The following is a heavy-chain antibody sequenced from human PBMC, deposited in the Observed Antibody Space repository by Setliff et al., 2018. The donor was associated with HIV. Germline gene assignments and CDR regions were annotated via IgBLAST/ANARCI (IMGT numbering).Heavy chain of an antibody. D-gene: IGHD3-9*01. CDR2: INSDGSST. CDR3: SRVHSPLYYDILTGYLDY. V-gene: IGHV3-74*01. Sequence: GSLRLSCAASGFTFSSYWMHWVRQAPGKGLVWVSRINSDGSSTSYADSVKGRFTISRDNSKNTLYLQMNSLKTEDTAVYYCSRVHSPLYYDILTGYLDYWGQGTLVTVSS. CDR1: GFTFSSYW. J-gene: IGHJ4*02.